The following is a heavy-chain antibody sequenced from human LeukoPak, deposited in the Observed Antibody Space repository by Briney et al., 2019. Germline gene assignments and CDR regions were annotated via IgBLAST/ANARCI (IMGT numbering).Heavy chain of an antibody. V-gene: IGHV3-23*01. D-gene: IGHD3-3*01. CDR3: AKDLAQYYDFWSGSPYYYYGMDV. CDR2: ISGSGGST. Sequence: GGSLRLSCAASGFTFSSYAMSWVRQAPGKGLEWVSAISGSGGSTYYADSVKGRFTISRDNSKNTLYLQMNSLRAEDTAVYYCAKDLAQYYDFWSGSPYYYYGMDVWGQGTTVTVSS. CDR1: GFTFSSYA. J-gene: IGHJ6*02.